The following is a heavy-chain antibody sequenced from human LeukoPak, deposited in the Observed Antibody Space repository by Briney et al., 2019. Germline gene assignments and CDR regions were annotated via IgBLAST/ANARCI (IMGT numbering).Heavy chain of an antibody. D-gene: IGHD5-24*01. CDR3: ARDLRAFRDGYKNPNFYLDY. Sequence: GASVKVSCKASGYTFTSYGVSWVRQAPGQGLEWMEWISAYNGDTKYAQKLQGRVTMTTDTSTRTAYMELRSMRSDDTAVYFCARDLRAFRDGYKNPNFYLDYWGQGTLVTVSS. CDR2: ISAYNGDT. J-gene: IGHJ4*02. V-gene: IGHV1-18*01. CDR1: GYTFTSYG.